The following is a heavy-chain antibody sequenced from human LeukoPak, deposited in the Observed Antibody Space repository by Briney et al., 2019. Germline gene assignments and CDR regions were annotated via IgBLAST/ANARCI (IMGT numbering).Heavy chain of an antibody. J-gene: IGHJ4*02. Sequence: PSETLSLTCTDSGASISSGSYYWGWIRQPPGKGLEWIGNIYYSGSTYYNPSLKSRVTISVDTSKNQFSLKLSSVTAADTAVYYCARPGRVFCSGGSCYSYFDYWGQGTLVTVSS. CDR2: IYYSGST. CDR3: ARPGRVFCSGGSCYSYFDY. D-gene: IGHD2-15*01. CDR1: GASISSGSYY. V-gene: IGHV4-39*01.